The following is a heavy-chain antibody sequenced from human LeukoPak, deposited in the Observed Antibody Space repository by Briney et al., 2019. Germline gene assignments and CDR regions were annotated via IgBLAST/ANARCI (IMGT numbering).Heavy chain of an antibody. J-gene: IGHJ4*02. Sequence: ASVKVSCKASGYTFTSYDINWVRQATGQGLEWMGWISAYNGNTNYAQKLQGRVTMTTDTSTSTAYMELRSLRSDDTAVYYCARDMYPGRIFDYWGQGTLVTVSS. D-gene: IGHD1-14*01. CDR1: GYTFTSYD. V-gene: IGHV1-18*01. CDR2: ISAYNGNT. CDR3: ARDMYPGRIFDY.